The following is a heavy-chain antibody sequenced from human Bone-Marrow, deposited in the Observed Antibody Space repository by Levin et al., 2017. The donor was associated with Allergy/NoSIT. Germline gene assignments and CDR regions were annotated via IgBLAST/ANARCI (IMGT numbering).Heavy chain of an antibody. J-gene: IGHJ6*02. V-gene: IGHV1-18*01. CDR2: ISAYNGNT. CDR3: ARDPPVGGWYSDYYYGMDV. D-gene: IGHD6-19*01. Sequence: ASVKVSCKASGYTFTSYGISWVRQAPGQGLEWMGWISAYNGNTNYAQKLQGRVTMTTDTSTSTAYMELRSLRSDDTAVYYCARDPPVGGWYSDYYYGMDVWGQGTTVTVSS. CDR1: GYTFTSYG.